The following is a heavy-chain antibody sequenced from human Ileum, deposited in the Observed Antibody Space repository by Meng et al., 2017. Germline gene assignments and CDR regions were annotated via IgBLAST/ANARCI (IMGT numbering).Heavy chain of an antibody. CDR2: IHHSGST. Sequence: QVRLKESGPGLLKPSGTLSLTCAVAGGSISTSDWWSWVRQPPGKGLEWIGEIHHSGSTNYNPSLKSRVTVSVDKSKNQFSLKLNSVTAADTAVYYCAREWSGSYRHFDYWGQGTLVTVSS. CDR3: AREWSGSYRHFDY. J-gene: IGHJ4*02. V-gene: IGHV4-4*02. CDR1: GGSISTSDW. D-gene: IGHD1-26*01.